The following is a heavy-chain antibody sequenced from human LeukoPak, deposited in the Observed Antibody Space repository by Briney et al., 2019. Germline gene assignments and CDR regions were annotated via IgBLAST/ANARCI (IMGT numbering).Heavy chain of an antibody. J-gene: IGHJ3*01. D-gene: IGHD1-26*01. CDR2: IYTSGST. V-gene: IGHV4-4*07. CDR3: ARYREAYDHYPHALDV. Sequence: SETLSLNCAVSGGSISSYYWSWIRQPAGKGLEWIGRIYTSGSTNYNPSLKSRVTMSVDTSKNQSSLKLNSATAADTAVYYCARYREAYDHYPHALDVWGQGTMVTVSS. CDR1: GGSISSYY.